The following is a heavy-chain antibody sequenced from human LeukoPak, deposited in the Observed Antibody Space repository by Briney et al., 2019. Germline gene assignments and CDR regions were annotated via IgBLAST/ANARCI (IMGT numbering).Heavy chain of an antibody. J-gene: IGHJ4*02. CDR1: GYTFTSYG. D-gene: IGHD5-18*01. CDR3: ARDGGVDTAMGY. Sequence: ASVKVSCKASGYTFTSYGISWVRQAPGQGLEWMGIINPSGGSTSYAQKFQGRVTMTRDTSTSTVYMELSSLRSEDTAVYYCARDGGVDTAMGYWGQGTLVTVSS. V-gene: IGHV1-46*01. CDR2: INPSGGST.